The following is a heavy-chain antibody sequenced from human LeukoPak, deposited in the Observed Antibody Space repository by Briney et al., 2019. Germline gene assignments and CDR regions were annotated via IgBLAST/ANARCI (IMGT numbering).Heavy chain of an antibody. CDR2: ISPGSSSI. V-gene: IGHV3-48*01. J-gene: IGHJ5*02. Sequence: GGSLRLSCAASGFTFSSYSMNWVRQAPGKGLEWLSNISPGSSSIYYAASVKGRSIISRDNVKNSLYLQMNSPRAEDTALYYCARAISDYGDHDGWFDPWGQGTLVTVSS. D-gene: IGHD4-17*01. CDR3: ARAISDYGDHDGWFDP. CDR1: GFTFSSYS.